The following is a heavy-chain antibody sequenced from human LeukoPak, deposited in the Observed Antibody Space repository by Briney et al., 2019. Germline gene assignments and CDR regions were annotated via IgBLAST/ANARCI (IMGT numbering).Heavy chain of an antibody. J-gene: IGHJ6*02. CDR3: AKDFVPAAPYAMDV. CDR1: GFTFSGYG. Sequence: HSGTSLRLSCAASGFTFSGYGMDWVRQAPGKGLEWVAVIWSGGSSKYYGDSVKGRFTISRDDFKNTLYLQVNSLRAEDTAVYYCAKDFVPAAPYAMDVWGQGTTVTVSS. D-gene: IGHD6-13*01. V-gene: IGHV3-33*06. CDR2: IWSGGSSK.